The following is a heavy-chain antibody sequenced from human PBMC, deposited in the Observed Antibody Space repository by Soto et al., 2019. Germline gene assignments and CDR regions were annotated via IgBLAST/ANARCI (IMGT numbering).Heavy chain of an antibody. CDR2: INPSGGST. J-gene: IGHJ4*02. CDR1: GYTFTSYY. CDR3: ARDSLPYCSSTSCYLRY. D-gene: IGHD2-2*01. Sequence: QVRLVQSGAEVKKPGASVKVSCKASGYTFTSYYMHWVRQAPGQGLEWMGIINPSGGSTSYAQKFQGRVPMTRDTSTSTVYMELSSLRSEDTAVYYCARDSLPYCSSTSCYLRYWGQGTLVTVSS. V-gene: IGHV1-46*01.